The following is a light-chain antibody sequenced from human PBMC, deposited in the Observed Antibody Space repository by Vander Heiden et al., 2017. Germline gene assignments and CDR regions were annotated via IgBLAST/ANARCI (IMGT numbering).Light chain of an antibody. V-gene: IGLV3-19*01. CDR3: NSRDGSSDHV. J-gene: IGLJ2*01. CDR1: SLSNYY. Sequence: SAELPQHPALSVALGQTVRITCRRDSLSNYYPSWYQQNPGQAPLLVFYDKSTRPSGVPRRFSGSNSGNTASLIIHGSQAEDEADYYCNSRDGSSDHVFGGGTKLTVL. CDR2: DKS.